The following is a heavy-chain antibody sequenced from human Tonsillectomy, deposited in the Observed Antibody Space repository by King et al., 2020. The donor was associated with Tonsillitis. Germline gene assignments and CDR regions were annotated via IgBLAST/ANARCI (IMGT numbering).Heavy chain of an antibody. Sequence: VQLVESGGGLVQPGGSLRLSCAASGFTFSSYAMSWVRQAPGKGLEWVSAISYNGVRTNYADSVKGRFTNSRDTSKNTLYLQMNSLRAEDTAVYYCAKDLWSKQQLPYYFDYWGQGTLVTVSS. CDR1: GFTFSSYA. J-gene: IGHJ4*02. CDR3: AKDLWSKQQLPYYFDY. D-gene: IGHD6-13*01. CDR2: ISYNGVRT. V-gene: IGHV3-23*04.